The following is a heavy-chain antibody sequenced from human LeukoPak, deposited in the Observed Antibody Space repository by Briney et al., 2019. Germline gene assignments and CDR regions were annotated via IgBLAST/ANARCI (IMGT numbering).Heavy chain of an antibody. Sequence: GRSLRLSCAASGFTFSSYAMHWVRQAPGKGLEWVAVISYDGSSKYYADSVKGRFTISRDNSKNTLYLQMNSLRAEDTAVYYCARGGYSSSWRPGYWGQGTLVTVSS. CDR1: GFTFSSYA. CDR2: ISYDGSSK. V-gene: IGHV3-30-3*01. CDR3: ARGGYSSSWRPGY. J-gene: IGHJ4*02. D-gene: IGHD6-13*01.